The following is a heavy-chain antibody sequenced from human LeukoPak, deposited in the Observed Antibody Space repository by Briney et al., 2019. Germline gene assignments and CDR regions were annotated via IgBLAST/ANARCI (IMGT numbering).Heavy chain of an antibody. J-gene: IGHJ3*02. CDR3: ARQPAGTATFDI. CDR1: GGSFTNYY. V-gene: IGHV4-59*08. Sequence: SETLTLTCTVSGGSFTNYYWNWIRQSPGKGLEWIGYMYYLGSDTNYNPSLKSRVVMSVDTSKDDFSLRLSSVTAADSGMYYCARQPAGTATFDIWGQGAMVTVSS. D-gene: IGHD1-14*01. CDR2: MYYLGSDT.